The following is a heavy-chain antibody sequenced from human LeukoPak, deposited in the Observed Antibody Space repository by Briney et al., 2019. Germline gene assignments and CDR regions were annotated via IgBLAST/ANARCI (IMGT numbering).Heavy chain of an antibody. Sequence: GASLRLSCAASGFTFSSYGMSWVRQAPGKGLEFVAAINGGATYAYYADSVKGRFTISRDNSKNTLYLQMNSLRAEDTAVYYCAKDQILTVVNWFDSWGLGTLVSVSS. D-gene: IGHD2-21*02. CDR1: GFTFSSYG. J-gene: IGHJ5*01. CDR2: INGGATYA. V-gene: IGHV3-23*01. CDR3: AKDQILTVVNWFDS.